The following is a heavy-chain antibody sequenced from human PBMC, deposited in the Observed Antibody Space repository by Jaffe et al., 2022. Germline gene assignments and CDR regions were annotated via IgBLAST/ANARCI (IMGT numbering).Heavy chain of an antibody. Sequence: QVQLQESGPGLVKPSETLSLTCAVSGYSISSGYYWGWIRQPPGKGLEWIGSIYHSGSTYYNPSLKSRVTISVDTSKNQFSLKLSSVTAADTAVYYCARVVGAYSGNAFDIWGQGTMVTVSS. V-gene: IGHV4-38-2*01. CDR3: ARVVGAYSGNAFDI. CDR1: GYSISSGYY. J-gene: IGHJ3*02. D-gene: IGHD1-26*01. CDR2: IYHSGST.